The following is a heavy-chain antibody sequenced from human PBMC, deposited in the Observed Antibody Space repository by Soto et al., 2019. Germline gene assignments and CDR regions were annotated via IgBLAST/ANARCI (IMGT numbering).Heavy chain of an antibody. J-gene: IGHJ5*02. V-gene: IGHV1-69*04. D-gene: IGHD6-6*01. CDR3: AREKGSSGFDP. CDR2: IIPIIGII. Sequence: SVKVSCKASGGTFSTYTITWVRQAPGQGLEWMGRIIPIIGIINYAQKFQGRVTISRDTSISTAYMELSGLRSDDTAVYYCAREKGSSGFDPWGQG. CDR1: GGTFSTYT.